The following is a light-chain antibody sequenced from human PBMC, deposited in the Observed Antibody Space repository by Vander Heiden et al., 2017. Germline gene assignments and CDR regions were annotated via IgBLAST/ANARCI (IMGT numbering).Light chain of an antibody. CDR1: QSVSTN. CDR3: QQYNNWPPYT. V-gene: IGKV3-15*01. CDR2: GAS. Sequence: ETVMTQSPATLSVSPGERATLSCRASQSVSTNLAWYQQKAGQAPRLLIYGASTRATGIPARFSGSGSGTDFTLTISSLQSEDFAVYFCQQYNNWPPYTVGQGTKLEIK. J-gene: IGKJ2*01.